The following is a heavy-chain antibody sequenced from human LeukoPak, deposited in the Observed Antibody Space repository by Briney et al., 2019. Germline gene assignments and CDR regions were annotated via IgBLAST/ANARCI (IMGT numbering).Heavy chain of an antibody. J-gene: IGHJ4*02. CDR2: IYYSGST. CDR3: ARGRSKAKVQSTPRIDY. Sequence: SSETLSLTCTVSGGSISSSSYYWGWIGQPPGKGLEWIGSIYYSGSTYYNPSLKSRVTISVDTSKNQFSLKLSSVTAADTAVYYCARGRSKAKVQSTPRIDYWGQGTLVTVSS. CDR1: GGSISSSSYY. D-gene: IGHD4-11*01. V-gene: IGHV4-39*01.